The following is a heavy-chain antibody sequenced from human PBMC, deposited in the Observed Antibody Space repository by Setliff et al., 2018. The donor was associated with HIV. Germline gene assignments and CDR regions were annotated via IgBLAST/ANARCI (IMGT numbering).Heavy chain of an antibody. CDR2: MYYTYNT. CDR3: ARGYSGYVGFTSMDV. Sequence: SETLSLTCSVSGGSTIGYHWNWIRQPAGKGLEWIGRMYYTYNTDYNPSLKSRVVMSIDTSKNQFSLRLDSVTAADTAVYYCARGYSGYVGFTSMDVWGQGTTVTVSS. CDR1: GGSTIGYH. V-gene: IGHV4-4*07. D-gene: IGHD1-26*01. J-gene: IGHJ6*02.